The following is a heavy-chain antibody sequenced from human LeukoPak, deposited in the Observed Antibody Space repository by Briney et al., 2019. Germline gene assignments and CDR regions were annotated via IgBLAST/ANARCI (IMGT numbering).Heavy chain of an antibody. CDR3: ASSRPWELLSAFQM. J-gene: IGHJ3*02. D-gene: IGHD1-26*01. CDR2: ISYDGITT. V-gene: IGHV3-30-3*01. Sequence: GGSLRLSCAAPGFSFSTYAMYWVRQAPGKGLECVALISYDGITTYYADSVKGRFTISTDTSKDTLFLQMNSLISEDTAVYYCASSRPWELLSAFQMWGQGTLVTVSS. CDR1: GFSFSTYA.